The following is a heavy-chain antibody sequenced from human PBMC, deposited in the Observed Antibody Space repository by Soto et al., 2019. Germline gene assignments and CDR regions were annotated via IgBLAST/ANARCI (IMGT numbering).Heavy chain of an antibody. CDR3: ARGPDS. V-gene: IGHV4-31*03. Sequence: QVQLQESGPGLVKPSQTLSLTCTVSGGSISSGGYSWSWIRQHPGKGLEWIGYIYYSGSTYYNPSRKSRVTISVDSSKSRFSQKTASETAADSAVCYCARGPDSWGQGTLVTVSS. CDR1: GGSISSGGYS. J-gene: IGHJ5*01. CDR2: IYYSGST.